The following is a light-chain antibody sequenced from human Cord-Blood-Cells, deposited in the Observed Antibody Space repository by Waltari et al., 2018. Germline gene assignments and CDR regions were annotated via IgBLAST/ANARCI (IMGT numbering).Light chain of an antibody. CDR3: QQSYSTPPYT. CDR1: QSISSY. J-gene: IGKJ2*01. V-gene: IGKV1-39*01. Sequence: DIQMTQSPSSLSASVGDRVTITCRASQSISSYLTWYQQKPGKAPKLLIYAASSLQSGVPSRFSGIGSGTDFTLTISSLQPEDFATYYCQQSYSTPPYTFGQGTKLEIK. CDR2: AAS.